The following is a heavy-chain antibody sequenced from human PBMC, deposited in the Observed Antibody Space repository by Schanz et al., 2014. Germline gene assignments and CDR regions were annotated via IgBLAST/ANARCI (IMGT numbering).Heavy chain of an antibody. D-gene: IGHD2-15*01. CDR3: AKSRESGRGGRCSRGYLDD. Sequence: QVQLVQSGAEVKKPGASVKVSCKASGYIFGSHGMTWVRQAPGQGLEWMGRIIPILDKTNYAQKYQGRVTMSADKSTDTVYMEVSSLRAEDTAVYYGAKSRESGRGGRCSRGYLDDWGQGTLVTVSS. V-gene: IGHV1-69*09. CDR1: GYIFGSHG. CDR2: IIPILDKT. J-gene: IGHJ4*02.